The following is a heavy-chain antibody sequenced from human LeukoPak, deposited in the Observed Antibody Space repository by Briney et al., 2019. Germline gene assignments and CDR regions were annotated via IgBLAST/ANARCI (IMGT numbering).Heavy chain of an antibody. J-gene: IGHJ3*02. CDR3: ASIYGIEQLVRREYDAFDI. V-gene: IGHV3-7*03. CDR1: GFTFSSYW. D-gene: IGHD6-13*01. Sequence: PGGSLRLSCAASGFTFSSYWMSWVRQDPGKGLEWVANIKQDGSEKYYVDSVKGRFTISRDNAKNSLYLQMNSLRAEDTAVYYCASIYGIEQLVRREYDAFDIWGQGTMVTVSS. CDR2: IKQDGSEK.